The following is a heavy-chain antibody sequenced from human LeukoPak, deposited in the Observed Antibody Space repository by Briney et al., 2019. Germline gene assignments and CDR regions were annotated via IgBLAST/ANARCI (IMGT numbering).Heavy chain of an antibody. J-gene: IGHJ5*02. D-gene: IGHD2-2*01. CDR2: ISGSGDST. Sequence: GGSLRLSCAAPGFTFTNYAMNWVRQAPGKGLEWVSGISGSGDSTHYADSVKGRFTISRDNSKNTLHLQMNSLRAEDTAVYFCAKNAALPYCTSTTCPIDPWGQGALVTVSS. CDR3: AKNAALPYCTSTTCPIDP. CDR1: GFTFTNYA. V-gene: IGHV3-23*01.